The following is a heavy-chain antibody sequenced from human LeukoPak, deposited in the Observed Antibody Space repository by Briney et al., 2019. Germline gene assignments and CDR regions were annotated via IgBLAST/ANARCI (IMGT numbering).Heavy chain of an antibody. D-gene: IGHD6-13*01. CDR2: IYTDGST. V-gene: IGHV4-4*07. CDR3: ATYKQELAFDS. Sequence: SETLSLTCTVSGGPMYSYYWTWIRQPAGRGLEWIGRIYTDGSTNYNPSLKSRVTMSVDTSKKEFSLKLNSVTAADTAIYYCATYKQELAFDSWGQETLVTVSS. J-gene: IGHJ4*02. CDR1: GGPMYSYY.